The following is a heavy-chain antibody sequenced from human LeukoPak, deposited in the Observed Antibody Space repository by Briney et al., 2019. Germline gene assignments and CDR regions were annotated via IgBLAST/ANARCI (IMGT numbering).Heavy chain of an antibody. J-gene: IGHJ4*02. CDR3: ARGLPGYYDSSGY. CDR1: GFTFSSYS. Sequence: GGSLRLSCAASGFTFSSYSMNWVRQAPGKGLEWVSSISSSSSYIYYADSVKGRFTISRDSAKNSLFLQMNSLRAEDTAVYYCARGLPGYYDSSGYWGQGTLVTVSS. V-gene: IGHV3-21*01. CDR2: ISSSSSYI. D-gene: IGHD3-22*01.